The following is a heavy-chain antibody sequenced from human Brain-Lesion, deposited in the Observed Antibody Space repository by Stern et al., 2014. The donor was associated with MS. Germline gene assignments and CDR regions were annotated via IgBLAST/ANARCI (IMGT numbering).Heavy chain of an antibody. J-gene: IGHJ4*02. V-gene: IGHV1-24*01. CDR2: FDPEDGET. CDR1: GYTLTELS. Sequence: SGASVKVSCKVSGYTLTELSMHWVRQAPRKGLEWMGGFDPEDGETIYAQKFQGRVTMTEDTSTDTAYMELSSPRSEDTAVYYCATLSPGAGGNYYRHFDYWGQGTLVTVSS. D-gene: IGHD1-26*01. CDR3: ATLSPGAGGNYYRHFDY.